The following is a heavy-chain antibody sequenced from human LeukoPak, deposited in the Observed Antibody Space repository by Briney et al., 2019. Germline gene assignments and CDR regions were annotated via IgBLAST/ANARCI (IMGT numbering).Heavy chain of an antibody. D-gene: IGHD3-3*01. V-gene: IGHV3-7*01. CDR1: GFTFSNYW. Sequence: GGSLRLSCAASGFTFSNYWMSWVRQAPGKGLEWVATIKQDGSEKYYVDSVKGRFTISRDNANNSLHLQMNSLRAEDTAVYYCARYDFWSGYSSNYYYYMDVWGKGTTVTVSS. CDR2: IKQDGSEK. CDR3: ARYDFWSGYSSNYYYYMDV. J-gene: IGHJ6*03.